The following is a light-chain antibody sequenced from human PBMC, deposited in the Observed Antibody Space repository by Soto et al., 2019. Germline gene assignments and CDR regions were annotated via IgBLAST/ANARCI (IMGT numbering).Light chain of an antibody. Sequence: QAVVTQPPSASGTPGQRVTISCSGSSSNIGSNYVFWYQHLPGTAHKLLIYRNNQRPSGVPDRFSGSKSGTSASLAISGLRSEDETDYYCAACDASLSGVVFGGGTQLTVL. V-gene: IGLV1-47*01. CDR3: AACDASLSGVV. CDR2: RNN. CDR1: SSNIGSNY. J-gene: IGLJ2*01.